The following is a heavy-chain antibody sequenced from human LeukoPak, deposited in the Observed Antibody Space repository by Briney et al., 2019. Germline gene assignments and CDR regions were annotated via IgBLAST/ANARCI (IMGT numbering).Heavy chain of an antibody. V-gene: IGHV1-2*02. J-gene: IGHJ6*02. Sequence: ASVKVSCKASGYTFTDSYMHWVRQAPGQGLEWMGWINLNSGGTNYAQKFQGRVTMTRDTSISTAYMELSRLRSDDTAVYYCARDNYYYYYGMDVWGQGTTVTVSS. CDR2: INLNSGGT. CDR3: ARDNYYYYYGMDV. CDR1: GYTFTDSY.